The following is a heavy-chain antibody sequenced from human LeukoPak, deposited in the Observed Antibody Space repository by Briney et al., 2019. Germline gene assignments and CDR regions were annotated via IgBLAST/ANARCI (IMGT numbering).Heavy chain of an antibody. CDR1: GGSFSGYY. J-gene: IGHJ4*02. CDR3: ASDTAMAY. CDR2: INHSGST. Sequence: SETLSLTCAVYGGSFSGYYWSWIRQPPGKGLEWIGEINHSGSTNYNPSLKSRVTISVDTSKNQSSLKLSSVTAADTAVYYCASDTAMAYWGQGTLVTVSS. D-gene: IGHD5-18*01. V-gene: IGHV4-34*01.